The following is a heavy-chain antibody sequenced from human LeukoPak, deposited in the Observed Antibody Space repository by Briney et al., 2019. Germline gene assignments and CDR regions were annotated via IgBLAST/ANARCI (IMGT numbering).Heavy chain of an antibody. CDR1: GYTFTSYG. CDR3: ARGGMYSSSSGGDF. CDR2: LSGYNGNT. D-gene: IGHD6-6*01. Sequence: ASVKVSCKASGYTFTSYGISWVRQAPGQGLEWMGWLSGYNGNTNYAQKVRGRATMTADTSTSTAYMELRSLRSDDTALYYCARGGMYSSSSGGDFWGQGTLVTVSS. J-gene: IGHJ4*02. V-gene: IGHV1-18*01.